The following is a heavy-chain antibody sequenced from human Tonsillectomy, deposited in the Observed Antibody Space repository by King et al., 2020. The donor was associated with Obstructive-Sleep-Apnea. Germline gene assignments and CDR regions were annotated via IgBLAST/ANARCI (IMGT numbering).Heavy chain of an antibody. CDR1: GGSITTSY. Sequence: VQLQESGPGLVKPSETLSLTCSFSGGSITTSYWTWIRQPPGKGLEWIGNIYYSGSTNYNPSLKSRVTISLDTSKNQFSLNLSPVTAADTAVYFCARDRGCSACPIDYWGQGTLVIVSS. J-gene: IGHJ4*02. V-gene: IGHV4-59*01. CDR3: ARDRGCSACPIDY. CDR2: IYYSGST. D-gene: IGHD2-15*01.